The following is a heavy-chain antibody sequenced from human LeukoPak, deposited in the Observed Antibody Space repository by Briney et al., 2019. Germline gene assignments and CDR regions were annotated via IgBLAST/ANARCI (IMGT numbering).Heavy chain of an antibody. CDR2: INPSGGST. CDR1: GYTFTCYY. Sequence: ASVKVSCKASGYTFTCYYMHWVRQAPGQGLEWMGIINPSGGSTSYAQKFQGRVTMTRDTSTSTVYMELSSLRSEDTAVYYCASYLPGGGDGNWFDPWGQGTLVTVSS. CDR3: ASYLPGGGDGNWFDP. V-gene: IGHV1-46*03. J-gene: IGHJ5*02. D-gene: IGHD2-21*01.